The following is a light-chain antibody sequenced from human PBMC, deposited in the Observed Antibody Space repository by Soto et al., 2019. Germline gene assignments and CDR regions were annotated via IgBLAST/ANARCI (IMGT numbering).Light chain of an antibody. CDR1: SSDVGGYNY. Sequence: QSALTQPASVSGSPGQSITLSCTGTSSDVGGYNYVSWYQQHPGKAPKFMIYDVSNRPSGVSNRFSGSKSGNTASLTISALQAEDEADYYCSSYTTSNTRQIVFGTGTKLTVL. V-gene: IGLV2-14*01. J-gene: IGLJ1*01. CDR2: DVS. CDR3: SSYTTSNTRQIV.